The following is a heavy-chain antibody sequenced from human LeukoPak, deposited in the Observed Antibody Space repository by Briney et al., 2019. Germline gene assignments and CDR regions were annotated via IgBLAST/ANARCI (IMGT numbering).Heavy chain of an antibody. D-gene: IGHD2-2*01. CDR2: IRYDGSNK. V-gene: IGHV3-30*02. Sequence: GGSLRLSCAASGFTFSSYGMHWVRQAPGKGLEWVAFIRYDGSNKYYADSVKGRFTISRDNAKNSLYLQMNSLRAEDTAVYYCARVGVVVPAATVGAGDYWGQGTLVTVSS. J-gene: IGHJ4*02. CDR3: ARVGVVVPAATVGAGDY. CDR1: GFTFSSYG.